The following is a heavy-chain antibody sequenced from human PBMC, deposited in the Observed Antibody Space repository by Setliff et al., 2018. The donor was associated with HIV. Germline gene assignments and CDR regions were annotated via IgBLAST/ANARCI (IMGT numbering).Heavy chain of an antibody. CDR3: ARIVRYYDSSGYLYYFDY. J-gene: IGHJ4*02. Sequence: SETLSLTCTVSGGSINNYYWSWIRQPPGKGLEWIGYIYYSGSTYYNPSLKSRVTMSVDTSKNQFSLNLSSVTAVDTAVYYCARIVRYYDSSGYLYYFDYWGQGTLVTVSS. CDR2: IYYSGST. CDR1: GGSINNYY. D-gene: IGHD3-22*01. V-gene: IGHV4-59*04.